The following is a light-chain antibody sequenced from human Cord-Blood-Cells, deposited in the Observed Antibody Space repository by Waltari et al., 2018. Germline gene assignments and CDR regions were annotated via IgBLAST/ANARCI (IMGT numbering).Light chain of an antibody. CDR1: VLAKKKY. Sequence: SYELTQPSSVSVSPGQTARITCSGDVLAKKKYARWFQQKPGQAPVLVIYKDSARPSGIPERFSGSSSGTTVTLTISGAQVEDEADYYCYSVADNIWVFGGGTKLTVL. CDR3: YSVADNIWV. J-gene: IGLJ3*02. CDR2: KDS. V-gene: IGLV3-27*01.